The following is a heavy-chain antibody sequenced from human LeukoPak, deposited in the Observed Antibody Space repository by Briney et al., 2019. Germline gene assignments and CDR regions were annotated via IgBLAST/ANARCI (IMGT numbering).Heavy chain of an antibody. D-gene: IGHD3-22*01. V-gene: IGHV1-18*01. CDR3: ARGDSSGYSSYYYYGMDV. CDR1: GYTFTSYG. CDR2: ISAYNGNT. Sequence: ASVKVSCKASGYTFTSYGISWVRQATGQGLEWMGWISAYNGNTNYAQKLQGRVTMTTDTSTSTAYMELRSLRSDDTAVYYCARGDSSGYSSYYYYGMDVWGQGTTVTVSS. J-gene: IGHJ6*02.